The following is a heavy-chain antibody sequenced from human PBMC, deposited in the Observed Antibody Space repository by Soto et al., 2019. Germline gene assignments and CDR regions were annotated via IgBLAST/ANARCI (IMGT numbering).Heavy chain of an antibody. CDR3: AKNNDYAIYA. CDR1: GASISDSHW. Sequence: QVQLQESGPGLVKPSGTLSLTCVVSGASISDSHWWTWVRQPPGKGLEWIGEMFHSGSTNYNPTLKSRVTISIDKSRDQFSLSLNSVTPADTAVYYCAKNNDYAIYAWGQGTTVTVSS. CDR2: MFHSGST. J-gene: IGHJ6*02. D-gene: IGHD1-20*01. V-gene: IGHV4-4*02.